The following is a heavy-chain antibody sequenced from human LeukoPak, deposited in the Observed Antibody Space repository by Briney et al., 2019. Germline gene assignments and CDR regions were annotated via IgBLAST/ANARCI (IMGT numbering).Heavy chain of an antibody. J-gene: IGHJ4*02. Sequence: SETLSLTCTVSGGSISSSSHYWGWIRQPPGKGLEWIGSIYYSGSTYYNPSLKSRVTISVDTSKNQFSLKLSSVTAADTAVYYCARHPYYDSNGSFDYWGQGTLVTVSS. D-gene: IGHD3-22*01. CDR1: GGSISSSSHY. V-gene: IGHV4-39*01. CDR3: ARHPYYDSNGSFDY. CDR2: IYYSGST.